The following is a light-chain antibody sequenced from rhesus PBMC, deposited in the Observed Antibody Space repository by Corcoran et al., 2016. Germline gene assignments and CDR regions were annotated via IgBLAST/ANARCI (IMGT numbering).Light chain of an antibody. CDR3: PQYSSSPWT. V-gene: IGKV1-22*01. CDR1: QSISSW. CDR2: KAP. J-gene: IGKJ1*01. Sequence: DIQMTQSPSSLSASVGDTVTITCRASQSISSWLAWYQQKPGKAPKLLIYKAPTLQSGVPSRFRGSGSRTDFTLTISSLQSEDFTTYYCPQYSSSPWTFGQGTKVAIK.